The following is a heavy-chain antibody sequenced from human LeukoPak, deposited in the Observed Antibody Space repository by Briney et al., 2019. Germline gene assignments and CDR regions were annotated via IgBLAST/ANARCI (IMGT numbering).Heavy chain of an antibody. CDR3: ARTYCRGGNCYYDY. CDR1: GFTFSTYS. V-gene: IGHV3-48*02. CDR2: IRGSSSAI. Sequence: GGSLRLSCAASGFTFSTYSMNWVRQAPGEGLEWVSYIRGSSSAIYYADSVKGRFSISRDNANNSLYLQMSSLRDEDTAVYYCARTYCRGGNCYYDYWGRGTLVTVSS. D-gene: IGHD2-15*01. J-gene: IGHJ4*02.